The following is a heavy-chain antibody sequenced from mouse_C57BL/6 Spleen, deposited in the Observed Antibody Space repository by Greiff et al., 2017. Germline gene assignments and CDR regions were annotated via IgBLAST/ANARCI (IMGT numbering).Heavy chain of an antibody. J-gene: IGHJ2*01. CDR2: IDPENGDT. CDR3: TTQRITTVVATGYYFDY. Sequence: VQLQQSGAELVRPGASVKLSCTASGFNIKDDYMHWVKQRPEQGLEWIGWIDPENGDTEYASKFQGKATITADTSSNTAYLQLSSLTSEDTAVYYGTTQRITTVVATGYYFDYWGQGTTLTVSS. CDR1: GFNIKDDY. V-gene: IGHV14-4*01. D-gene: IGHD1-1*01.